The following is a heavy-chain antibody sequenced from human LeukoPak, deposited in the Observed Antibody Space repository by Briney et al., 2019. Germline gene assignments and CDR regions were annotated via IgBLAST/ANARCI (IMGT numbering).Heavy chain of an antibody. Sequence: GGSLRLSYAASGFTFSSYAMHWVRQAPGKGLEWVAVISYDGSNKYYADSVKGRFTISRDNSKNTLYLQMNSLRAEDTAVYYCARAEDIVVVVAATLNYWGQGTLVTVSS. J-gene: IGHJ4*02. CDR3: ARAEDIVVVVAATLNY. D-gene: IGHD2-15*01. CDR1: GFTFSSYA. CDR2: ISYDGSNK. V-gene: IGHV3-30-3*01.